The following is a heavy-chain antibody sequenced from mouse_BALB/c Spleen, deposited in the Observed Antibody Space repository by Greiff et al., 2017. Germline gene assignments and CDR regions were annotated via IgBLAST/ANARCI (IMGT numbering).Heavy chain of an antibody. D-gene: IGHD2-4*01. Sequence: DVMLVESGGGLVKPGGSLKLSCAASGFTFSSYAMSWVRQTPEKRLEWVATISSGGSYTYYPDSVKGRFTISRDNAKNTLYLQMSSLRSEDTAMYYCARGAIYYDYDGTFAYWGQGTLVTVSA. J-gene: IGHJ3*01. CDR2: ISSGGSYT. V-gene: IGHV5-9-1*01. CDR3: ARGAIYYDYDGTFAY. CDR1: GFTFSSYA.